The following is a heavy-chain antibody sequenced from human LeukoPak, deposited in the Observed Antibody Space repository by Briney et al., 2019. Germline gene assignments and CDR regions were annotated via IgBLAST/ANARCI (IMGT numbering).Heavy chain of an antibody. Sequence: GGSLRLSCAASGFTFSNYGMHWVRQAPGKGLEWVAFIRYDGSNKYYADSVKGRFTISRDNSKNTLYLQMNSLRAEDTAVYYCAKDRPCINDVCHGDFDYWGQGTLVTVPS. CDR3: AKDRPCINDVCHGDFDY. CDR1: GFTFSNYG. V-gene: IGHV3-30*02. CDR2: IRYDGSNK. J-gene: IGHJ4*02. D-gene: IGHD2-8*01.